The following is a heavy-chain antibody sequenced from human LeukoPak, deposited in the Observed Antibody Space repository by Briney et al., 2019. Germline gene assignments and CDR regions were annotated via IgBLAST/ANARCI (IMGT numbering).Heavy chain of an antibody. J-gene: IGHJ4*02. CDR2: IHYSGNT. V-gene: IGHV4-30-4*01. CDR1: GGSISSEDHY. Sequence: PSETLSLTCTVSGGSISSEDHYWNWIRQPPGKGQEWIAYIHYSGNTYYDPSLRGRISISLDTSENQFSLKLTSVTAADTAVYYCARGGKILRYYFDYWGQGTLVTVSS. CDR3: ARGGKILRYYFDY. D-gene: IGHD1-1*01.